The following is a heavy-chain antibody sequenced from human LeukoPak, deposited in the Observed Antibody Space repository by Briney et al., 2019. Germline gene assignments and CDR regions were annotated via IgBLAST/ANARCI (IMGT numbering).Heavy chain of an antibody. Sequence: ASVKVSCKASGYTFTGYYMHWVRQAPGQGLEWMGWINPNSGGTNYAQKFQGRVTMTRDTSIGTAYMELSRLRSDDTAVYYCARNPPEMMDAFDIWGQGTMVTVSS. D-gene: IGHD3-16*01. CDR3: ARNPPEMMDAFDI. J-gene: IGHJ3*02. V-gene: IGHV1-2*02. CDR1: GYTFTGYY. CDR2: INPNSGGT.